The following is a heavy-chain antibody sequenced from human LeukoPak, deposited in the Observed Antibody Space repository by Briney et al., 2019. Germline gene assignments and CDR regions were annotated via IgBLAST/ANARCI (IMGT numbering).Heavy chain of an antibody. V-gene: IGHV1-69*13. CDR1: GGTFSSYA. J-gene: IGHJ4*02. Sequence: ASMKVSCKASGGTFSSYAISWVRQAPGQGLEWMGGIIPIFGTANYAQKFQGRVTITADESTSTAYMELSSLRSEDTAVYYCARDALYSSSTDFDYWGQGTLVTVSS. CDR2: IIPIFGTA. CDR3: ARDALYSSSTDFDY. D-gene: IGHD6-13*01.